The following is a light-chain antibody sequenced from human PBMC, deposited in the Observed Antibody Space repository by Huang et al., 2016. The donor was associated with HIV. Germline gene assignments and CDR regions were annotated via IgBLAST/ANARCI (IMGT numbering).Light chain of an antibody. V-gene: IGKV1-39*01. CDR3: QQSYSTPYT. J-gene: IGKJ2*01. CDR1: QSISSY. Sequence: DIQMTQSPSSLSASVGDRVTITCRASQSISSYLNWYKQKPGKAPKLLIYAASSLQIGVPSRFSGSGSGTYFTLTISSLQPEDFATYYCQQSYSTPYTFGQGTKLEIK. CDR2: AAS.